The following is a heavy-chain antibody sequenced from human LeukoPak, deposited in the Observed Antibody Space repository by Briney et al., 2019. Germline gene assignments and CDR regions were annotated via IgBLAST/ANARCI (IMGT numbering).Heavy chain of an antibody. CDR1: GGSISSSSYY. CDR3: ARENAQYSSSWYRGRLL. J-gene: IGHJ4*02. CDR2: IYYSGST. D-gene: IGHD6-13*01. V-gene: IGHV4-39*07. Sequence: SSETLSLTCTVSGGSISSSSYYWGWIRQPPGRGLEWIGSIYYSGSTYYNPSLKSRVTISVDRSKNQFSLKLSSVTAADTAVYYCARENAQYSSSWYRGRLLWGQGTLVTVSS.